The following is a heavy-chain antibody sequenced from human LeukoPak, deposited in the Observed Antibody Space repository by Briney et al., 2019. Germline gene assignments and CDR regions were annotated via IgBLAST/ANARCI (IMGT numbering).Heavy chain of an antibody. CDR2: MYYSGST. J-gene: IGHJ4*02. Sequence: SETLSLTCTVSGGSISSGDYYWSWIRQPPGKGLEWIGYMYYSGSTYYNPSLKSRVTMSADTSRNQFSLKLSSVTAADAAVYFCARFGSIDSSGYYLILRWGQGTLDTVSS. CDR3: ARFGSIDSSGYYLILR. V-gene: IGHV4-30-4*01. CDR1: GGSISSGDYY. D-gene: IGHD3-22*01.